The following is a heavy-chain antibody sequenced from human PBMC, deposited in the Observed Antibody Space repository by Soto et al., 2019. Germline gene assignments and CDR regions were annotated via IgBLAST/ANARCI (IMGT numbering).Heavy chain of an antibody. CDR1: GYTFTSYG. D-gene: IGHD6-6*01. J-gene: IGHJ4*02. V-gene: IGHV1-3*01. CDR2: INAGNGNT. CDR3: ANEYIISSGFDY. Sequence: ASVKVSCKASGYTFTSYGISWVRQAPGQGLEWMGWINAGNGNTKYSQNFQGRVTITRDTSASTTYMELRSLRSEDTAVYYCANEYIISSGFDYWGQGTLVTVSS.